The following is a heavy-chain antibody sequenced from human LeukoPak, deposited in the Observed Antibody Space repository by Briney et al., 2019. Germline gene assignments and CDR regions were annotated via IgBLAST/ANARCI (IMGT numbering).Heavy chain of an antibody. J-gene: IGHJ4*02. CDR3: ARACSSTSCYASPVFDY. CDR1: GFTFSSYS. Sequence: PGGSLRLSCAASGFTFSSYSMNWVRQAPGKGLEWVSSISSSSSYMYYADSVKGRFTISRDNAKNSLYLQMNSLRAEDTAVYYCARACSSTSCYASPVFDYWGQGALVTVFS. V-gene: IGHV3-21*01. D-gene: IGHD2-2*01. CDR2: ISSSSSYM.